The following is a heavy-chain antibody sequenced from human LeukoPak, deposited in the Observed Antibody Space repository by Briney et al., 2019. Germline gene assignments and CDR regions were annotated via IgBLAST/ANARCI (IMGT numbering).Heavy chain of an antibody. CDR1: GYSFTSYW. Sequence: GESLKISCQGSGYSFTSYWIGWVRQMPGKGLEWMRIIYPGDSDTRYSPSCQGQVAISADKSIRTAYLQWSSLKASDTAMYYCARRMYAAAGSDYYYYYGMDVWGQGTTVTVSS. V-gene: IGHV5-51*01. CDR2: IYPGDSDT. J-gene: IGHJ6*02. CDR3: ARRMYAAAGSDYYYYYGMDV. D-gene: IGHD6-13*01.